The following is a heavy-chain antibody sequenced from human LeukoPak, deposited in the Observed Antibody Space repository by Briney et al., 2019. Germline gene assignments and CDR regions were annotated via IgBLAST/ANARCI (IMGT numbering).Heavy chain of an antibody. CDR3: ARGYYDGSEGGNEF. V-gene: IGHV3-74*01. CDR2: IDTDGSNT. Sequence: PGGSLRLSCAVSGFTFSNYWMHWVRQAPGKGLVWVSRIDTDGSNTNYADSVKGRFTISRDNAKNTLYLQMNSLRAEDTAVYYCARGYYDGSEGGNEFWGQGTLVTVSS. CDR1: GFTFSNYW. J-gene: IGHJ4*02. D-gene: IGHD3-22*01.